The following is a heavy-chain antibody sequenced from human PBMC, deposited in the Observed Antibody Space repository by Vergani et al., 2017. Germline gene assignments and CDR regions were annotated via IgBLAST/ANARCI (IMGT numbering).Heavy chain of an antibody. Sequence: EVQLLESGGRLVQPGGSLRLSCVASGFAFSRYAMSWVRQAPGKGLEWVSGLTASCSGISYADSVRGRFTISRDNSKNTLFLQMDSLRAEDTAVYYCAKSGWLQHFGAHHFDSWGQGILVTVSS. D-gene: IGHD5-24*01. V-gene: IGHV3-23*01. CDR3: AKSGWLQHFGAHHFDS. CDR2: LTASCSGI. CDR1: GFAFSRYA. J-gene: IGHJ4*02.